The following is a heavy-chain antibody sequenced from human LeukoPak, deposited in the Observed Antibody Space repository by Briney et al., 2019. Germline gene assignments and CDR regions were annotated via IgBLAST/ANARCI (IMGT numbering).Heavy chain of an antibody. CDR3: AKNRGNYYYYMDV. CDR2: ISWDGGST. Sequence: GGSLRLSCAASGFTFDDYAMHWVRQAPGKGLEWVSLISWDGGSTYYADSVKGRFTISRDNSKNSLYLQMNSLRAEDTALYYCAKNRGNYYYYMDVWGKGTTDTVSS. D-gene: IGHD1-14*01. CDR1: GFTFDDYA. V-gene: IGHV3-43D*03. J-gene: IGHJ6*03.